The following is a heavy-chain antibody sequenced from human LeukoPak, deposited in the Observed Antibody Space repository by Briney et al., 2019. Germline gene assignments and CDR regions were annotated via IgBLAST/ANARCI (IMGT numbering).Heavy chain of an antibody. D-gene: IGHD6-19*01. CDR1: GGTFSSYA. V-gene: IGHV1-69*05. J-gene: IGHJ4*02. CDR3: ARVFSKGIAVAGTQRGLGY. Sequence: SVKVSCKASGGTFSSYAISWVRQAPGQGLEWMGGIIPIFGTANYAQKFQGRVTITTDESTSTAYMELSSLRSDDTAVYYCARVFSKGIAVAGTQRGLGYWGQGTLVTVSS. CDR2: IIPIFGTA.